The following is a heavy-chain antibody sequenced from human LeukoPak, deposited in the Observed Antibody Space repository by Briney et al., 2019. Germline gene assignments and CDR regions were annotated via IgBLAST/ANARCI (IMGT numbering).Heavy chain of an antibody. CDR2: INPNSGGT. CDR3: ARGSRYFDWLLRGWFDP. V-gene: IGHV1-2*02. CDR1: GYTFTGYY. Sequence: ASVKVSCKASGYTFTGYYMHWVRQAPGQGLEWMEWINPNSGGTNYAQKFQGRVTMTRDTSISTAYMELSRLRSDDTAVYYCARGSRYFDWLLRGWFDPWGQGTLVTVSS. D-gene: IGHD3-9*01. J-gene: IGHJ5*02.